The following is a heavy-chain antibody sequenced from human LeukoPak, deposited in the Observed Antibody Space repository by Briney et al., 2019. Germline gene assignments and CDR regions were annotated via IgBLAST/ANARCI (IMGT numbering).Heavy chain of an antibody. D-gene: IGHD1-26*01. V-gene: IGHV4-4*09. CDR1: GGSFSDFY. J-gene: IGHJ4*01. CDR3: ARGGGDRTSSRDFDY. Sequence: SETLSLTCTVSGGSFSDFYWNWIRQSPGKGLDWIGYIHPSGSTDYNPSLKSRVTMSVDTSKNQFSLRLSSVTAADTAVYYCARGGGDRTSSRDFDYWGQGTLVTVSS. CDR2: IHPSGST.